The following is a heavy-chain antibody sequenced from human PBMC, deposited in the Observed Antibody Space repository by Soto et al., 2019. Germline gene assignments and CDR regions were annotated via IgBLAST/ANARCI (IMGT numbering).Heavy chain of an antibody. CDR1: GYTFTGYF. J-gene: IGHJ5*02. D-gene: IGHD4-17*01. V-gene: IGHV1-2*06. Sequence: ASVKVSCKASGYTFTGYFMHWVRQAPGQELEWMGRINPNTGATTYAQKFQGRVTMSRDTSISTAFMELSRLRSDDTAVYYCARDYGDYENWFDPWGQGTLVTVSS. CDR3: ARDYGDYENWFDP. CDR2: INPNTGAT.